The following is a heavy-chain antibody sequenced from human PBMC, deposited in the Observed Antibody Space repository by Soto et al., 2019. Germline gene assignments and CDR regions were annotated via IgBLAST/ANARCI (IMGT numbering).Heavy chain of an antibody. V-gene: IGHV4-38-2*01. CDR2: IYHSGST. Sequence: PSETLSLTCAVSGYSISSGYYWGWIRQPPGKGLEWIGSIYHSGSTYYNPSLKSRVTISVDTSKNQFSLKLSSVTAADTAVYYCARVRGYYFDYWGQGTLVTVS. CDR3: ARVRGYYFDY. J-gene: IGHJ4*02. CDR1: GYSISSGYY. D-gene: IGHD3-10*01.